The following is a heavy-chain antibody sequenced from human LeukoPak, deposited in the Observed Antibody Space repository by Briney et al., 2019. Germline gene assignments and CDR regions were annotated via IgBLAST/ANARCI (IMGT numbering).Heavy chain of an antibody. CDR1: GDSFSDYY. Sequence: SETLSLTCSVSGDSFSDYYWTWIRRPPGGRLEWIGHIYFRGTTKYNPSLKNRVTISVDTSKNQVSLTLTSVTAADTAVYYCARAMRWTSGPVELGWFDRWGQGTLVTVSP. D-gene: IGHD1-1*01. CDR2: IYFRGTT. J-gene: IGHJ5*02. CDR3: ARAMRWTSGPVELGWFDR. V-gene: IGHV4-59*01.